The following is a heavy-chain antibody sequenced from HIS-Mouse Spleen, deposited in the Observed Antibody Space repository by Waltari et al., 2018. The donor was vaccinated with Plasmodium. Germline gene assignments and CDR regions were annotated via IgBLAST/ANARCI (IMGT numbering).Heavy chain of an antibody. CDR2: IGTAGDT. CDR1: GFTFSSYE. D-gene: IGHD6-6*01. J-gene: IGHJ4*02. CDR3: ARGPTYSSSYYFDY. Sequence: EVQLVESGGGLVQHGGSLRLSCAASGFTFSSYEFHWARQATGKGLEWVSAIGTAGDTYYPGSVKGRFTISRENAKNSLYLQMNSLRAGDTAVYYCARGPTYSSSYYFDYWGQGTLVTVSS. V-gene: IGHV3-13*01.